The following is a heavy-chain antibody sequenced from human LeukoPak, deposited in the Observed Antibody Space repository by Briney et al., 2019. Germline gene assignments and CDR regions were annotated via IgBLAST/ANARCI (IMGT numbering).Heavy chain of an antibody. Sequence: GGSLRLSCAASGFSFSSSAMTWVRQAPGKGLEWVSGISGSASRTDYADSVKGRFTISRDSSKNTLYLQMNSLRAEDTAFYHCAKREPSGYSSYWGQGTLVTVSS. V-gene: IGHV3-23*01. D-gene: IGHD6-13*01. CDR3: AKREPSGYSSY. CDR2: ISGSASRT. CDR1: GFSFSSSA. J-gene: IGHJ4*02.